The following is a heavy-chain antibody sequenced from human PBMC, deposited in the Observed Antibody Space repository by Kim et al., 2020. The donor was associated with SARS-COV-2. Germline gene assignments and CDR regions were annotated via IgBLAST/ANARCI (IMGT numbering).Heavy chain of an antibody. J-gene: IGHJ4*02. D-gene: IGHD4-17*01. CDR1: GFTFSSYG. V-gene: IGHV3-30*18. CDR3: AKDGASGDYEAAY. Sequence: GGSLRLSCAASGFTFSSYGMHWVRQAPGKGLEWVAVISYDGSNKYYADSVKGRFTISRDNSKNTLYLQMNSLRAEDTAVYYCAKDGASGDYEAAYWGQGTLVTVSS. CDR2: ISYDGSNK.